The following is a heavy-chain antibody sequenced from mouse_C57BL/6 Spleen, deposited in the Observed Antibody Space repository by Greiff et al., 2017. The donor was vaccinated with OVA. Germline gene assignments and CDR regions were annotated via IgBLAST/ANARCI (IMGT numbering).Heavy chain of an antibody. CDR1: GYTFTDYE. V-gene: IGHV1-15*01. D-gene: IGHD4-1*01. J-gene: IGHJ2*01. Sequence: VQGVESGAELVRPGASVTLSCKASGYTFTDYEMHWVKQTPVHGLEWIGAIDPETGGTAYNQKFKGKAILTADKSSSTAYMELRSLTSEDSAVYYCTRENWFDYWGQGTTLTVSS. CDR3: TRENWFDY. CDR2: IDPETGGT.